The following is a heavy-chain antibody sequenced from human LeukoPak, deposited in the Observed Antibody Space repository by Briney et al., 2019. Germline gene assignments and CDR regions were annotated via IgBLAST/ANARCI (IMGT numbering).Heavy chain of an antibody. V-gene: IGHV1-24*01. CDR2: FDPEDGET. CDR1: GYTLTELS. Sequence: ASVKVSCKGSGYTLTELSMHWVRQAPGKGLEWMGGFDPEDGETIYAQKFQGRATMTEDTSTDTAYMELSSLRSDDAAVYYCARGDDYGDYWGLYWGQGTLVTVSS. D-gene: IGHD4-17*01. CDR3: ARGDDYGDYWGLY. J-gene: IGHJ4*02.